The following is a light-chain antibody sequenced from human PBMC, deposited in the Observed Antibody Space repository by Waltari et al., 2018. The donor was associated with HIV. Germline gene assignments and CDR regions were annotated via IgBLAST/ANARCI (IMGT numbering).Light chain of an antibody. Sequence: SEMTQDPAVSVALGQTVSITCQGGSPKNYYASWYLQKPGQAPVLVISPIHNRPSGIPDRFSGSSSGNTASLTITGAQAEDEGDYYCNSRDRAGHHVVFGGGTKLTVL. CDR3: NSRDRAGHHVV. V-gene: IGLV3-19*01. J-gene: IGLJ3*02. CDR1: SPKNYY. CDR2: PIH.